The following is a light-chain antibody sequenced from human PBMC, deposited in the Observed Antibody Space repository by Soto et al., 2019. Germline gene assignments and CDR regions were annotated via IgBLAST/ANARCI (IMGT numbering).Light chain of an antibody. CDR3: EAWDDSLNGVV. Sequence: QSLLTQTPSASGTPWQRVNISCSGSSSNIGSNNVNWYQQLPGTAPKLLIYSNNQRPSGVPDRFSGSKSGTSASLAISGLQSEDEADYYCEAWDDSLNGVVFGGGTKVTVL. CDR1: SSNIGSNN. V-gene: IGLV1-44*01. CDR2: SNN. J-gene: IGLJ2*01.